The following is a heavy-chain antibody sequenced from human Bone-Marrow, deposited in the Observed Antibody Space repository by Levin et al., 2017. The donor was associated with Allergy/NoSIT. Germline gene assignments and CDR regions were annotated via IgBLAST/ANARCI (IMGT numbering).Heavy chain of an antibody. Sequence: PGGSLRLSCAASGFNFASYGMNWVRQAPGKGLEWVSSISGTGRHIYLADSLKGRFTISRGNAKNSLSLQMNNLRVEDTAVFYCAKDEGPFSSSFAFDCWGQGALVTVSS. CDR2: ISGTGRHI. D-gene: IGHD2-2*01. CDR1: GFNFASYG. V-gene: IGHV3-21*01. CDR3: AKDEGPFSSSFAFDC. J-gene: IGHJ4*02.